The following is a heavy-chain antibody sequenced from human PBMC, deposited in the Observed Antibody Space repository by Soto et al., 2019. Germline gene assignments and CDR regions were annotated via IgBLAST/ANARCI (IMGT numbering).Heavy chain of an antibody. CDR2: IIPIFGTA. V-gene: IGHV1-69*12. D-gene: IGHD5-12*01. CDR3: ARGRDGYNSVYYGMDV. J-gene: IGHJ6*02. Sequence: QVQLVQSGAEVKKPGSSVKVSCKASGGTFSSYAISWVRQAPGQGLEWMGGIIPIFGTATYAQKFQGRVTITAGESTSTAYMELSSLRSEDTAVYYCARGRDGYNSVYYGMDVWGQGTTVTVSS. CDR1: GGTFSSYA.